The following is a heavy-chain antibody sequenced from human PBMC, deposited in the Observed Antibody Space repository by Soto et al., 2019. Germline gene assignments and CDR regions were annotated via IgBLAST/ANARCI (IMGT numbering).Heavy chain of an antibody. Sequence: VSVKVSCKVSGYTLTELSMHWVRQAPGKGLEWMGGFDPEDGETIYAQKFQGRVTMTEDTSTDTAYMELSSLRSEDTAVYYCATDPEYSSSAGAFDIWGQGTMVTVSS. CDR2: FDPEDGET. V-gene: IGHV1-24*01. D-gene: IGHD6-6*01. CDR3: ATDPEYSSSAGAFDI. CDR1: GYTLTELS. J-gene: IGHJ3*02.